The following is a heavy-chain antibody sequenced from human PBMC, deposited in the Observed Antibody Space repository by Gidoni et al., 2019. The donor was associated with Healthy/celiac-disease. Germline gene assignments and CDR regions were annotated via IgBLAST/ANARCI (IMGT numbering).Heavy chain of an antibody. J-gene: IGHJ4*02. Sequence: EVQLVESGGGLVKPGGSLRLSCAASGFTFSHAWMSWVRQAPGKGLEWVGRIKSKTDGGTTDYAAPVKGRFTISRDDSKNTLYLQMNSLKTEDTAVYYCTTDPNIVVVVAATHDYWGQGTLVTVSS. CDR3: TTDPNIVVVVAATHDY. CDR1: GFTFSHAW. D-gene: IGHD2-15*01. CDR2: IKSKTDGGTT. V-gene: IGHV3-15*01.